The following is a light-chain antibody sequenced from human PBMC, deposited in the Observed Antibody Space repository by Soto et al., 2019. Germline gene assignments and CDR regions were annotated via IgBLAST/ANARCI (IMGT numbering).Light chain of an antibody. J-gene: IGKJ4*01. CDR2: DAS. V-gene: IGKV3-11*01. Sequence: EIVLTQSPTTLSLSPGERATLSCRASQSVSSYFAWYQQKPGQAPRLLIYDASTRAADIPARFSGSGSGTDFTLTISSLEPEDFAVYYCQQRSDWPLTFGGGTNVDIK. CDR1: QSVSSY. CDR3: QQRSDWPLT.